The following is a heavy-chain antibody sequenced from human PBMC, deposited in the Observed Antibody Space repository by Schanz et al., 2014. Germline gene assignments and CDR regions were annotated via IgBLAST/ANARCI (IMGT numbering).Heavy chain of an antibody. Sequence: QVQLVQSGAEVKKPGSPVKVSCKSSGGTFSSYAISWVRQAPGQGLEWMGRIIPILGIATYAQKFQGRLTITADKSTSTAYMELSSLRSEDTAMYYCARMSWLQIEYCQHWGQGTLVTVSS. CDR2: IIPILGIA. V-gene: IGHV1-69*02. D-gene: IGHD5-12*01. J-gene: IGHJ1*01. CDR3: ARMSWLQIEYCQH. CDR1: GGTFSSYA.